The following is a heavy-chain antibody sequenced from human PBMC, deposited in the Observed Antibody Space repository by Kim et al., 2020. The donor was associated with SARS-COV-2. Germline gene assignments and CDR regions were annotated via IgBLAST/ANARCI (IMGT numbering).Heavy chain of an antibody. CDR2: IDQRGSET. J-gene: IGHJ2*01. CDR1: GFTFSRYW. Sequence: GGSLRLSCAASGFTFSRYWMTWVRQAPGKGLEWVANIDQRGSETYYVDSVKGRFTISRDNAQNAVYLQMRSLRAEDTALYYCAREWGVARAATGVDHWGR. CDR3: AREWGVARAATGVDH. V-gene: IGHV3-7*03. D-gene: IGHD2-15*01.